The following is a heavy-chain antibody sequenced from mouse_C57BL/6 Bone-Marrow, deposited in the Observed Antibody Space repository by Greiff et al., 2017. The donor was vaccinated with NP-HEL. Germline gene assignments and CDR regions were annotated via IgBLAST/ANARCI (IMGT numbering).Heavy chain of an antibody. CDR2: INPNNGGT. D-gene: IGHD1-1*01. V-gene: IGHV1-26*01. CDR3: ARDYGSSWFAY. CDR1: GYTFTDYY. Sequence: EVKLMESGPELVKPGASVKISCKASGYTFTDYYMNWVKQSPGKSLEWIGDINPNNGGTSYNQKFKGKATLTVDKSSSTAYMELRRLTSEDSAVYYCARDYGSSWFAYWGQGTLVTVAA. J-gene: IGHJ3*01.